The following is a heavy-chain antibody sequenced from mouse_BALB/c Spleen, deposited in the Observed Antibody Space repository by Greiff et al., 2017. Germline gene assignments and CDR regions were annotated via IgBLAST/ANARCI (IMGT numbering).Heavy chain of an antibody. J-gene: IGHJ1*01. V-gene: IGHV5-6*01. CDR1: GFTFSSYG. CDR2: ISSGGSYT. D-gene: IGHD1-1*02. CDR3: ARHITGSYWYFDV. Sequence: EVQLQESGGDLVKPGGSLKLSCAASGFTFSSYGMSWVRQTPDKRLEWVATISSGGSYTYYPDSVKGRFTISRDNAKNTLYLQMSSLKSEDTAMYYCARHITGSYWYFDVWGAGTTVTVSS.